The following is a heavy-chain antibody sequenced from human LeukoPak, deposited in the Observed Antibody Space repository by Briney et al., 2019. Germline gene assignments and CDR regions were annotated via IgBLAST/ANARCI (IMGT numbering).Heavy chain of an antibody. CDR3: ARDLMITFGGVIGYDY. CDR1: GYTFSGYY. V-gene: IGHV1-2*02. J-gene: IGHJ4*02. D-gene: IGHD3-16*02. CDR2: INPNTGGT. Sequence: GASVKVSCKASGYTFSGYYIHWVRQAPGQGLEWMGWINPNTGGTNFAQNFQGRVTMTTVTSISTAYMELSRLRSDDTAVYYCARDLMITFGGVIGYDYWGQGTLVTVSS.